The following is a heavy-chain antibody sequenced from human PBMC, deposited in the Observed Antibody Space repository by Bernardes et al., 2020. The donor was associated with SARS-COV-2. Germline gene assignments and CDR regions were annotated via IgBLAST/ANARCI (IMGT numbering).Heavy chain of an antibody. Sequence: GGSLRLSCAASGFTFDDYGMSWVRQAPGKGLEWVSGINWNGGSTGYADSVKGRFTISRDNAKNSLYLQMNSLRAEDTALYYCARDLLAEFADYGDYVGSDYWGQGTLVTVSS. CDR3: ARDLLAEFADYGDYVGSDY. CDR1: GFTFDDYG. D-gene: IGHD4-17*01. CDR2: INWNGGST. J-gene: IGHJ4*02. V-gene: IGHV3-20*04.